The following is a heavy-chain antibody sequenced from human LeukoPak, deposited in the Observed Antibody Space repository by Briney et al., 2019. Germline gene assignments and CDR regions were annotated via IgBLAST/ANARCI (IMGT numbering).Heavy chain of an antibody. Sequence: GGSLRLSCAASGFIFSSHAMSWVRQAPGKGLEWASAISTEGNTFYVDSVKGRFTISRDNSKNTLYLQMNNLRAEDTAVYYCAKDQVPGTFWGQGTLVTVSS. D-gene: IGHD2/OR15-2a*01. CDR3: AKDQVPGTF. CDR1: GFIFSSHA. J-gene: IGHJ4*02. V-gene: IGHV3-23*01. CDR2: ISTEGNT.